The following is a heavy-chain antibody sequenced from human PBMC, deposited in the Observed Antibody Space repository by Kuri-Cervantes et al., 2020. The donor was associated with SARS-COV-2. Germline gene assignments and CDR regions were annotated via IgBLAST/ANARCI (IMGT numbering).Heavy chain of an antibody. Sequence: KVSCKGSGFRFTTYWIGWVRQMPGKGLEWMALIYPTDSDTRYSPSFQGQVTISADKSISTAYLQWSSLKASDSAMYYCARTRGSYYPDAFDLWGQGTMVTVSS. J-gene: IGHJ3*01. CDR1: GFRFTTYW. CDR2: IYPTDSDT. V-gene: IGHV5-51*01. CDR3: ARTRGSYYPDAFDL. D-gene: IGHD1-26*01.